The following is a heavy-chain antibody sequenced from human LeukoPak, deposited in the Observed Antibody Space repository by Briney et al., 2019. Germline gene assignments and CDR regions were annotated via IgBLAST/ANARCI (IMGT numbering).Heavy chain of an antibody. CDR1: DGSITSYY. D-gene: IGHD5-24*01. J-gene: IGHJ5*02. V-gene: IGHV4-59*01. CDR2: VFYSGNT. Sequence: SETLSLTCTVSDGSITSYYWNWIRQPPGKGLEWIGYVFYSGNTNYNPSLKSRVTISVDASKSQLSLKLSSVTAADTAVYYCARARDDYINNWFDPWGQGTLVTVSS. CDR3: ARARDDYINNWFDP.